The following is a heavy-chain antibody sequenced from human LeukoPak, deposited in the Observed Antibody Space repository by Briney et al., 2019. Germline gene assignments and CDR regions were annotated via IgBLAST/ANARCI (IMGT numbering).Heavy chain of an antibody. V-gene: IGHV4-39*01. Sequence: SETLSLTCTVSGDSISSRSTYYWGWIRQPPGKGLEWIGTISYTGTTFYNPSLKSRVTISVDTSKNQFSLRVSSVTAADTAVYYCARHLLGSASYCYYGMDVWGQGTTVTVSS. CDR3: ARHLLGSASYCYYGMDV. D-gene: IGHD3-10*01. CDR2: ISYTGTT. J-gene: IGHJ6*02. CDR1: GDSISSRSTYY.